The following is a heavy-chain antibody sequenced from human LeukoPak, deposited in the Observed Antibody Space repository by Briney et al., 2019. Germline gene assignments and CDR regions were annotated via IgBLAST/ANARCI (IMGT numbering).Heavy chain of an antibody. CDR3: ATDPRRLEY. V-gene: IGHV3-11*01. CDR2: IGPSDRPT. J-gene: IGHJ4*02. CDR1: GFTFTDYY. Sequence: GGSLRLSCAASGFTFTDYYVSWIRQAPGKGLESVSYIGPSDRPTEYAESVKRRFTISRDNAKNSLYLQMNSLRVEDTAVYFGATDPRRLEYWGRGTLATV.